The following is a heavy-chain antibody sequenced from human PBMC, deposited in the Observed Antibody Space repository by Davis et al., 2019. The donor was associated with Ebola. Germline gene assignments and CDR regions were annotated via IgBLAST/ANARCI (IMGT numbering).Heavy chain of an antibody. J-gene: IGHJ4*02. Sequence: GGSLRLSCAASGFTFSSYWMSWVRQAPGKGLEWVANIKQDGSEKYYVDSVKGRFTISRDNAKNSLYLQMNSLRAEDTAVYYCARLGSYSEFDYWGQGTLVTVSA. V-gene: IGHV3-7*01. D-gene: IGHD1-26*01. CDR1: GFTFSSYW. CDR2: IKQDGSEK. CDR3: ARLGSYSEFDY.